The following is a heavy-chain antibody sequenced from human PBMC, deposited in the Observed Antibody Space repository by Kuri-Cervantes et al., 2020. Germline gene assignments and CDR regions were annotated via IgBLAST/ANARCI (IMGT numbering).Heavy chain of an antibody. D-gene: IGHD2-21*02. CDR1: GGSVTNNNW. J-gene: IGHJ4*02. CDR3: ARDLAYCGGDCYRKFDY. Sequence: SETLSLTCTVSGGSVTNNNWWSWVRQSPGKGLEWIGEINHSGSTNYNPSLKSRVTISVDTSKNQFSLKLSSVTAADTAVYYCARDLAYCGGDCYRKFDYWGQGTLVTVSS. CDR2: INHSGST. V-gene: IGHV4-4*02.